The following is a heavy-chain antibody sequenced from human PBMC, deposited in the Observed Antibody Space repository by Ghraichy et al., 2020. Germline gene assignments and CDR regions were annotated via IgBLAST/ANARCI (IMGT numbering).Heavy chain of an antibody. Sequence: SETLSLTCSVSGGSIGSSKYYWAWIHQPPGKGPEWIGSVSYSGSTSYNPSLKSRVTVSIDTSKSQFSLVLKSVTATDTAVYYCARRGNYYDGDGYLVGAFDIWGQGTKVTVSS. CDR3: ARRGNYYDGDGYLVGAFDI. CDR2: VSYSGST. D-gene: IGHD3-22*01. CDR1: GGSIGSSKYY. J-gene: IGHJ3*02. V-gene: IGHV4-39*01.